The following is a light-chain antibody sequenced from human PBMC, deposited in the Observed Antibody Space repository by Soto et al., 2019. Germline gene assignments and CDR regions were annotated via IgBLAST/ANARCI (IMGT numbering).Light chain of an antibody. CDR1: QSILYSSNNKNY. CDR2: WAS. Sequence: DIGMTQSQDSLAVSLGERATINCKSSQSILYSSNNKNYLAWYQQRPGQPPKLLIYWASIRESGVPDRFSGSGSGTDFTLTISSLQAEDVAVYYCQQYYSTLWTFGQGTKVDIK. CDR3: QQYYSTLWT. V-gene: IGKV4-1*01. J-gene: IGKJ1*01.